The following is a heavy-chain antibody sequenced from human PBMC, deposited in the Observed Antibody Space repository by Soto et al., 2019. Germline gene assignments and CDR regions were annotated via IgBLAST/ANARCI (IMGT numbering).Heavy chain of an antibody. Sequence: EVQLVESGGGLVQPGRSLRLSCAASGFTFDDYAMHWVRQAPGKGLEWVSGISWNSGSIGYADSVKGRFTISRDNAKNSLYLQMNSLRAEDTAVYYCAREEAYCGGDCYAYYYGMDVWGQGTTVTVSS. D-gene: IGHD2-21*02. CDR2: ISWNSGSI. CDR3: AREEAYCGGDCYAYYYGMDV. CDR1: GFTFDDYA. J-gene: IGHJ6*02. V-gene: IGHV3-9*01.